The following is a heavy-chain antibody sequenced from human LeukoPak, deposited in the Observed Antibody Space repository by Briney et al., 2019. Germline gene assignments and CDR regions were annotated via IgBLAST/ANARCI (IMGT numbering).Heavy chain of an antibody. Sequence: PSQTLSLTCTVSGGSISSGGYYWSWIRQPPGKGLEWIGYIYHSGSTYYNPSLKSRVTISVDRSKNQFSLKLSSVTAADTAVYYCARVLAVAGTFDYWGQGTLVTVSS. CDR1: GGSISSGGYY. CDR3: ARVLAVAGTFDY. J-gene: IGHJ4*02. D-gene: IGHD6-19*01. V-gene: IGHV4-30-2*01. CDR2: IYHSGST.